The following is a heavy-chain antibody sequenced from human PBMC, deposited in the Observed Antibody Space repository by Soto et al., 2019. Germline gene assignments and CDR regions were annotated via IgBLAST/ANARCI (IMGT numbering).Heavy chain of an antibody. V-gene: IGHV1-69*12. Sequence: QVQLVQSGAEVNKPGSSVKVSCQASGGTFSSYAISWVRQAPGQGLEWMGGIIHIFGTANYAQKLQGRVTITAYESTSTAYMELSSLRSEDTAVYYCARDDVDTAMPYGMDVWGQGTTVTVSS. CDR1: GGTFSSYA. CDR3: ARDDVDTAMPYGMDV. CDR2: IIHIFGTA. J-gene: IGHJ6*02. D-gene: IGHD5-18*01.